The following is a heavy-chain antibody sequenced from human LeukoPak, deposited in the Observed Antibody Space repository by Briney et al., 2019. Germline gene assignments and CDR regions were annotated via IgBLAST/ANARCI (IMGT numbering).Heavy chain of an antibody. CDR3: ARIAYYYDSSGYYYGY. V-gene: IGHV1-8*01. CDR2: MNPNNGNT. D-gene: IGHD3-22*01. CDR1: GYTFTSYD. J-gene: IGHJ4*02. Sequence: SSVKVSCKASGYTFTSYDINWVRQATGQGLEWMGWMNPNNGNTGYAQKFQGRVTMARNTSISTPYMKLSSLRAADTAVYYCARIAYYYDSSGYYYGYWGQGTLVTVSS.